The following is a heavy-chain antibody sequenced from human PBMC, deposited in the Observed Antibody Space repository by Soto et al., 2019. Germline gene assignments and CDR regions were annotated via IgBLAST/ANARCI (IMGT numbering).Heavy chain of an antibody. CDR2: IDYTGGYS. Sequence: QLLESGGGLVQPGGSLRLSCAASGFTFSSYAMNWVRQAPGKGLEWVSTIDYTGGYSYYADAEKGRFTISRDNSQKTLDLQNNSLRAEDTAIYYCEKDPPRPYCSSVSCPFDYWGQGSLVTVSS. J-gene: IGHJ4*02. CDR3: EKDPPRPYCSSVSCPFDY. D-gene: IGHD2-2*01. V-gene: IGHV3-23*01. CDR1: GFTFSSYA.